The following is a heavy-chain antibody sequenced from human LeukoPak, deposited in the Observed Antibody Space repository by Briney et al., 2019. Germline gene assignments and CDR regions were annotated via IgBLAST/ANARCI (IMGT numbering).Heavy chain of an antibody. J-gene: IGHJ4*02. CDR1: GYTFTSYY. V-gene: IGHV1-46*01. CDR3: AIYVDTPMGFDC. CDR2: INPSGGST. Sequence: ASVKVSCKASGYTFTSYYMHWVRQAPGQGLEWMGIINPSGGSTSYAQKFQGRVTMTRDTTTSTVYMELSSLRSEDTAVYYCAIYVDTPMGFDCWGQGTLVTVAS. D-gene: IGHD5-18*01.